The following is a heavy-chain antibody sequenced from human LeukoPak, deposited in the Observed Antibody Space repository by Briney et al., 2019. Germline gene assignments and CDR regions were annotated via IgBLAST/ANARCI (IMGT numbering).Heavy chain of an antibody. D-gene: IGHD6-13*01. CDR2: IYHSGST. CDR1: GDSISSSNW. CDR3: ARDPLGSSSWHDY. Sequence: PSETLSVTCAVSGDSISSSNWWSWVRQPPGKGLEWIGEIYHSGSTNYNPSLKSRVTISVDKSKNQFSLKLSSVTAADTAVYYCARDPLGSSSWHDYWGQGTLVTVSS. J-gene: IGHJ4*02. V-gene: IGHV4-4*02.